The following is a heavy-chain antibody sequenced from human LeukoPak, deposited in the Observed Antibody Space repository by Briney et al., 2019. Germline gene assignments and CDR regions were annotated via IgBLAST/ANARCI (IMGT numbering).Heavy chain of an antibody. CDR2: IYPGDSDT. Sequence: GESLKISCKGSGYSFTSSWLGWVRQMPGKGLEWTGIIYPGDSDTRYSPSFQGQVTTSADKSISTAYLQWSSLKASDTAIYYCARMTGYCSTTSCYHYFDYWGQGTLVTVSS. CDR3: ARMTGYCSTTSCYHYFDY. J-gene: IGHJ4*02. CDR1: GYSFTSSW. V-gene: IGHV5-51*01. D-gene: IGHD2-2*03.